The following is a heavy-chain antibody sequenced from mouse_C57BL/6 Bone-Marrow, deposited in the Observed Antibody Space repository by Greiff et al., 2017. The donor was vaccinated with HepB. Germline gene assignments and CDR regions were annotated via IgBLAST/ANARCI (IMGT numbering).Heavy chain of an antibody. Sequence: EVQLQQSGPELVKPGASVKISCKASGYTFTDYYMNWVKQSHGKSLEWIGDINPNNGGTSYNQKFKGKATLTVDKSSSTAYMELRSLTSEDSAVYYCAREDDYDVPWFAYWGQGTLVTVSA. CDR1: GYTFTDYY. J-gene: IGHJ3*01. V-gene: IGHV1-26*01. D-gene: IGHD2-4*01. CDR2: INPNNGGT. CDR3: AREDDYDVPWFAY.